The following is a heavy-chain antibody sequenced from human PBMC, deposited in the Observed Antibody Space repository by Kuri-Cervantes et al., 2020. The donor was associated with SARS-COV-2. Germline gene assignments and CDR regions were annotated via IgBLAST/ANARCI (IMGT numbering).Heavy chain of an antibody. V-gene: IGHV3-73*01. CDR2: IRSKANSYAT. J-gene: IGHJ4*02. CDR1: GFTFSGSA. Sequence: GGSLRLSCAASGFTFSGSAMHWVRQASGKGLEWVGRIRSKANSYATAYAASVKGRFTISRDDSKNTAYLQMNSLKTEDTAVYYCKGMVTDFDYWGQGTLVTVSS. CDR3: KGMVTDFDY. D-gene: IGHD2-21*02.